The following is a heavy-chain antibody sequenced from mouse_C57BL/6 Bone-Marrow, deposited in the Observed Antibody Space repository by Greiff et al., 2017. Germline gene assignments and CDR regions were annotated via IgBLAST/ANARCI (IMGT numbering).Heavy chain of an antibody. CDR1: GYTFTSYW. CDR2: IDPSDSYT. Sequence: VQLQQPGAELVRPGTSVKLSCKASGYTFTSYWMHWVKQRPGQGLEWIGVIDPSDSYTNYNQKFKGKATLTVDTSSSTASMQLSSLTSEDSAVYYCAPYGSSYPYWGQGTLVTVSA. V-gene: IGHV1-59*01. D-gene: IGHD1-1*01. CDR3: APYGSSYPY. J-gene: IGHJ3*01.